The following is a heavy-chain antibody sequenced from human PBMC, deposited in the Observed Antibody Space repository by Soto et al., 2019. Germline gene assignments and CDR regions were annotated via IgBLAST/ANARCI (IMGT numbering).Heavy chain of an antibody. CDR1: GFRFSDHY. CDR2: IGRKADSYST. CDR3: AKSPRGVGLEDY. D-gene: IGHD1-26*01. Sequence: PGGSLRLSCAAYGFRFSDHYMDWVRQAPGKGLEWVGRIGRKADSYSTHYAASVKGRFIISRDDTESSLYLQMNNLKTEDTAVYFCAKSPRGVGLEDYWGHGTLVTVSS. J-gene: IGHJ4*01. V-gene: IGHV3-72*01.